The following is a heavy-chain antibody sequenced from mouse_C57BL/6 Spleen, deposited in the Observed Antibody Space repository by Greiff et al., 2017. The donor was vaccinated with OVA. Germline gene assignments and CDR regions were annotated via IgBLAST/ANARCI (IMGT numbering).Heavy chain of an antibody. D-gene: IGHD3-2*02. J-gene: IGHJ2*01. CDR3: ARRDSSGYGY. CDR1: GYTFTSYW. Sequence: QVQLQQPGAELVRPGSSVKLSCKASGYTFTSYWMHWVKQRPIQGLEWIGNIDPSDSETHYTQKFKDKATLTVDKSSSTAYMQLSSLTSEDSAVYYCARRDSSGYGYWGQGTTLTVSS. CDR2: IDPSDSET. V-gene: IGHV1-52*01.